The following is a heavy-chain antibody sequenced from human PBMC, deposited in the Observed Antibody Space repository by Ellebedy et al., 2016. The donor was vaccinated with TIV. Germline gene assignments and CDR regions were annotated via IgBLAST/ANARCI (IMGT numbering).Heavy chain of an antibody. CDR3: ARVSYDILTGFSSRYYVMDV. CDR1: GGTFSSYG. J-gene: IGHJ6*02. CDR2: ISAYNGNT. D-gene: IGHD3-9*01. V-gene: IGHV1-18*01. Sequence: ASVKVSCKASGGTFSSYGINWVRQAPGQGLEWMGWISAYNGNTNYAQKLQGRVTMTADTSTSTAYMELRSLRSDDTAVYYCARVSYDILTGFSSRYYVMDVWGQGTTVTVSS.